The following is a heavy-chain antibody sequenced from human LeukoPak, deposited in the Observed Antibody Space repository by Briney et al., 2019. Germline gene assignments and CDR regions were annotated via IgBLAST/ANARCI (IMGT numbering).Heavy chain of an antibody. CDR1: GGSISSYY. CDR3: ARESGAVAGRRNYYYYMDV. J-gene: IGHJ6*03. Sequence: PSETLSLTCTVSGGSISSYYWSWIRQPAGKGLEWIGRIYTSGSTIYNPSLKSRVTMSVDTSKNQFSLKLSSVTAADTAVYYCARESGAVAGRRNYYYYMDVWGKGTTVTVSS. CDR2: IYTSGST. V-gene: IGHV4-4*07. D-gene: IGHD6-19*01.